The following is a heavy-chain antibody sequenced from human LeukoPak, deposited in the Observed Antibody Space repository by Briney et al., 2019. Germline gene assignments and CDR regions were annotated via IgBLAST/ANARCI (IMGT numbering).Heavy chain of an antibody. CDR1: RYTFTDYY. CDR2: INPNSGGT. CDR3: ARDAHNGYEFHDWFDP. V-gene: IGHV1-2*02. D-gene: IGHD5-12*01. Sequence: ASVKVSCKASRYTFTDYYIHWVRQAPGQGLEWMGWINPNSGGTKYAQKFQGRVTMTTDTSISTAYMEMSRLTSDDTAVYYCARDAHNGYEFHDWFDPWGQGALVTGSS. J-gene: IGHJ5*02.